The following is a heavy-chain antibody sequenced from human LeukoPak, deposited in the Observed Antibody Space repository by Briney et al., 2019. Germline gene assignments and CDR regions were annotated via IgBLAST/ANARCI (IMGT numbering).Heavy chain of an antibody. CDR1: GGSFSGYY. D-gene: IGHD2-2*01. CDR3: ASGLVPAAIDY. Sequence: PSETLSLTCAVYGGSFSGYYWSWIRQPPGRGLEWIGEINHSGSTNYNPSLKSRVTISVDTSKNQFSLKLSSVTAADTAVYYCASGLVPAAIDYWGQGTLVTVSS. CDR2: INHSGST. V-gene: IGHV4-34*01. J-gene: IGHJ4*02.